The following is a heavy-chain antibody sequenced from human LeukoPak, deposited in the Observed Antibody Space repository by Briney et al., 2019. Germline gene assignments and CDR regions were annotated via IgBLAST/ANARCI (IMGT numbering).Heavy chain of an antibody. D-gene: IGHD2-15*01. CDR1: GGSVSSGSYY. Sequence: PSETLSLTCTVSGGSVSSGSYYWSWIRQPPGKGLEWIGYIYYSGSTNYNPSLKSRVTISVDTSKNQFSLKLSSVTAADTAVYYCARQEYCSGGSCYTWFDPWGQGTLVTVSS. CDR2: IYYSGST. CDR3: ARQEYCSGGSCYTWFDP. V-gene: IGHV4-61*01. J-gene: IGHJ5*02.